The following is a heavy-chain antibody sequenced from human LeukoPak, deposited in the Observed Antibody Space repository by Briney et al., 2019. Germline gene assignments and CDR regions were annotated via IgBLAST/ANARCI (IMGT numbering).Heavy chain of an antibody. CDR3: ARALCGGDCYSNYFDY. CDR2: IYYSGST. V-gene: IGHV4-39*07. CDR1: GGSISSSSYY. J-gene: IGHJ4*02. D-gene: IGHD2-21*02. Sequence: SETLSLTCTVSGGSISSSSYYWGWIRQPPGKGLEWIGSIYYSGSTYYNPSLKSRVTISVDTSKNQFSLKLSSVTAADTAVYYCARALCGGDCYSNYFDYWGQGTLVTVSS.